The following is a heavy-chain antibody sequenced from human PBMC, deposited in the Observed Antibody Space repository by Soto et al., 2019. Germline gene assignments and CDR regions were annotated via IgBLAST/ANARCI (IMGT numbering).Heavy chain of an antibody. Sequence: PSETLSLTCTVSGDSISGYYWSWIRQPPGKGLEWIGYIFGSGTTNYESSLKSRVIMSLATSKNQFSLKLTSVTAGDSAMYYCATRPPGNAWVPYFDYWGQGILVTVSS. D-gene: IGHD3-10*01. CDR1: GDSISGYY. CDR3: ATRPPGNAWVPYFDY. CDR2: IFGSGTT. J-gene: IGHJ4*02. V-gene: IGHV4-59*01.